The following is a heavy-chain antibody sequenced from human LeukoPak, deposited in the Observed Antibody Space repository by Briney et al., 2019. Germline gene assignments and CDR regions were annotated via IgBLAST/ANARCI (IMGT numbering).Heavy chain of an antibody. CDR2: IYSGGST. CDR1: GFTFSRYN. CDR3: ARDRLHYDSLTGYPAD. V-gene: IGHV3-66*01. Sequence: GGSLRLSCAASGFTFSRYNMNWVRQAPGKGLEWVSVIYSGGSTHYADSVKGRFTISRDNSKNTLYLQMNSLRAEDTAVYYCARDRLHYDSLTGYPADWGQGTLVTVSS. J-gene: IGHJ4*02. D-gene: IGHD3-9*01.